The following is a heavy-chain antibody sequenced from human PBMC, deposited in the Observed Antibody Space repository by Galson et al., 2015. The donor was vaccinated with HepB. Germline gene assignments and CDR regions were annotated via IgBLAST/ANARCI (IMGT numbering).Heavy chain of an antibody. V-gene: IGHV1-69*02. D-gene: IGHD6-13*01. Sequence: SVKVSCKASGGTFSSYTISWVRQAPGQGLEWMGRIIPILGIANYAQKFQGRVTITADKSTSTAYMELSSLRSEDTAVYYCARGEAAASPYYYYGMDVWGQGTTVTVS. CDR3: ARGEAAASPYYYYGMDV. CDR1: GGTFSSYT. J-gene: IGHJ6*02. CDR2: IIPILGIA.